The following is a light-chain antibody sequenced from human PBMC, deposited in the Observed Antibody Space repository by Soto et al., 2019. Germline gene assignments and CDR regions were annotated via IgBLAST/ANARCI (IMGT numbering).Light chain of an antibody. CDR1: RSDVGGYNY. CDR3: SSYTSSSTPYV. V-gene: IGLV2-14*01. Sequence: QSALTQPASVSGSPGQSITISCTGTRSDVGGYNYVSWYQQHPGKAPKLMIYEVSNRPSGVSNRFSGSKSGNTASLTISGLQAEDEADYYCSSYTSSSTPYVVGTGTKLTVL. CDR2: EVS. J-gene: IGLJ1*01.